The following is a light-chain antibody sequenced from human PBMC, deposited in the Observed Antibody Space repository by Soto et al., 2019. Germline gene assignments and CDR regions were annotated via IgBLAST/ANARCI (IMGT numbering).Light chain of an antibody. J-gene: IGKJ1*01. CDR1: QSVSSNY. CDR3: QKEGSSPWV. CDR2: DAS. Sequence: EIVTTQSLATLSVSTGERDTLSCRASQSVSSNYLAWYQQKPGLAPRLLIYDASRRATGSPDRFIGIGSGADFILSISILEPEDLAVYYRQKEGSSPWVVGQGTKVDIK. V-gene: IGKV3D-20*01.